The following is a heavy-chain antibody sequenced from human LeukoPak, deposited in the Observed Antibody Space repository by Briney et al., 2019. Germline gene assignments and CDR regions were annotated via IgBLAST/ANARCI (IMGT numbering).Heavy chain of an antibody. V-gene: IGHV3-64*01. J-gene: IGHJ5*02. CDR2: ISSNGGST. D-gene: IGHD3-3*01. CDR3: ARSITIFRTWFDP. Sequence: GGSLRLSCAASGFTFSSYWMHWVRQAPGKGLEYVSAISSNGGSTYYANSVKGRFTISRDNSKNTLYLQMGSLRAEDMAVYYCARSITIFRTWFDPWGQGTLVTVSS. CDR1: GFTFSSYW.